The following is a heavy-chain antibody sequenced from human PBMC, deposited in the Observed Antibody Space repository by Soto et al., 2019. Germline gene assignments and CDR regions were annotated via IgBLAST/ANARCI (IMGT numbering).Heavy chain of an antibody. Sequence: QVQLQESGPGLVKPSGTLSLTCADSSGSLSSSNWWRWVRQPPGKGLDWIGEIYHSGSTNYNPSLKRRVTISVDKSKDQFSLKLSSVTAADTAVDYCARGNYFAYGGQGTLVTVSS. J-gene: IGHJ4*02. CDR3: ARGNYFAY. CDR2: IYHSGST. V-gene: IGHV4-4*02. CDR1: SGSLSSSNW.